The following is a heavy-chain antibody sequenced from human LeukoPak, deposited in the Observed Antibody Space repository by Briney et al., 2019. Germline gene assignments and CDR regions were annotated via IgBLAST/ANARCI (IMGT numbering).Heavy chain of an antibody. V-gene: IGHV4-59*01. CDR2: IHYSGST. J-gene: IGHJ4*02. CDR1: GGSISSYY. D-gene: IGHD3-16*01. CDR3: ARTPRGEFSDY. Sequence: SETLSLTCSVSGGSISSYYWSWIRQPPGKGLEWIGYIHYSGSTNYNPSLKSRVTISADTSNNQFSLKLISVTAADTAVYYCARTPRGEFSDYWGQGTLVTVSS.